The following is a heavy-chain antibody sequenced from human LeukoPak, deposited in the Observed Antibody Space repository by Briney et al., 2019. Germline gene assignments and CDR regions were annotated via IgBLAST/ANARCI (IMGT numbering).Heavy chain of an antibody. V-gene: IGHV4-61*02. CDR1: RGSLSSGRHY. CDR3: ARDSSSWPSSYYYYYYGMDV. D-gene: IGHD6-13*01. Sequence: SQAPSLTRTVPRGSLSSGRHYWSSTRHPAGKGLGWIWRIYTNGSTNYNPSFKSRFSISVGTSENQFSLMQSSVTAANTAVYYCARDSSSWPSSYYYYYYGMDVWGQGTTVTVSS. CDR2: IYTNGST. J-gene: IGHJ6*02.